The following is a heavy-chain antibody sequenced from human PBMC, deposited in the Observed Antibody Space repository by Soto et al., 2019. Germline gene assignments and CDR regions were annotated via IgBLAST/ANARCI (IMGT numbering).Heavy chain of an antibody. Sequence: GGSLRLSCAASGFIFRSYWMSWVRQAPGKGLEWVANLNEDGSERYYVDSVKGRFTISRDNTKNSVYLQMSSLRGEDTAVYYCARGYSGEDYWGQGTQVTVSS. CDR3: ARGYSGEDY. J-gene: IGHJ4*02. CDR2: LNEDGSER. D-gene: IGHD6-25*01. CDR1: GFIFRSYW. V-gene: IGHV3-7*01.